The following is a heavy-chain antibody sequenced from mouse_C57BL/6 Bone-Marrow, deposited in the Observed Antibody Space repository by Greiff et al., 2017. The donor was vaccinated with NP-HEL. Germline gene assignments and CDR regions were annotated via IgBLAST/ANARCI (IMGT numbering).Heavy chain of an antibody. CDR3: ARKLGRDYFDY. Sequence: QVQLQQPGAELVKPGASVTLSCKASGYTFTSYWMHWVKQRPGQGLEWIGMIHPNSGSTNYNEKFKSKATLTVDKSSSTAYMQLSSLTSEDSAVYYCARKLGRDYFDYWGQGTTLTVSS. J-gene: IGHJ2*01. CDR2: IHPNSGST. CDR1: GYTFTSYW. D-gene: IGHD4-1*01. V-gene: IGHV1-64*01.